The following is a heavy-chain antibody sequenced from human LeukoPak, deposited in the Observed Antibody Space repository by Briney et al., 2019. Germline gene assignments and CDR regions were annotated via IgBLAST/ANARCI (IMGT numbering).Heavy chain of an antibody. CDR2: IYYSGST. V-gene: IGHV4-30-4*08. CDR1: GGSISSGDYY. Sequence: SETLSLTCTVSGGSISSGDYYWSWIRQPPGKGLGWIGYIYYSGSTYYNPSLKSRVTISVDTSKYQFSLKLSSVTAADTAVYYCARATLTSGYSSGWYGDAFDIWGQGTMVTVSS. J-gene: IGHJ3*02. CDR3: ARATLTSGYSSGWYGDAFDI. D-gene: IGHD6-19*01.